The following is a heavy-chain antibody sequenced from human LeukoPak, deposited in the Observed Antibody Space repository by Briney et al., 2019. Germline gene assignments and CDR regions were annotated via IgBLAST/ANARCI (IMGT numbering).Heavy chain of an antibody. Sequence: PSETLSLTCAVYGGSFSGYYWSWIRQPPGKGLEWIGEINHSGSTNYNPSLKSRVTMSLDTSENQFSLKLTSMTAADSAVYYCARRQRSSWYFDYWGQGTQVTVSS. V-gene: IGHV4-34*01. J-gene: IGHJ4*02. CDR3: ARRQRSSWYFDY. D-gene: IGHD6-13*01. CDR1: GGSFSGYY. CDR2: INHSGST.